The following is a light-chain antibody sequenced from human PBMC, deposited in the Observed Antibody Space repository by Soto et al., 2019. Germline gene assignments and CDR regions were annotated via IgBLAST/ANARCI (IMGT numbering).Light chain of an antibody. V-gene: IGKV3-11*01. CDR1: QTVSSY. Sequence: EVVLTQSPATLYLSPGERATLSCRASQTVSSYLAWYQQKPGQAPRLLVYDASDRATGIPARCSGSGSGTDFTLTISTLEPEDFAFHYCQQRRTFGQGTRLEIK. CDR3: QQRRT. J-gene: IGKJ5*01. CDR2: DAS.